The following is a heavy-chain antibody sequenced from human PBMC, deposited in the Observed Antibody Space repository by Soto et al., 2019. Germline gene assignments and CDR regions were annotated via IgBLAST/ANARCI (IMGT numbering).Heavy chain of an antibody. CDR3: ARARSIELATSSWFDP. Sequence: AASVKVSCKASGGTFSSYAISWVRQAPGQGLEWMGGTIPIFGTANYAQKFQGRVTITADESTSTAYMELSSLRSEDTAVYYCARARSIELATSSWFDPWGQGTLVTVSS. V-gene: IGHV1-69*13. J-gene: IGHJ5*02. CDR1: GGTFSSYA. CDR2: TIPIFGTA. D-gene: IGHD5-12*01.